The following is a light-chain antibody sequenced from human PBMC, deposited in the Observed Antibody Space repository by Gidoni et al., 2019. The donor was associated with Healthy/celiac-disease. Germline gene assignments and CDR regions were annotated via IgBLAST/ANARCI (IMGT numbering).Light chain of an antibody. CDR2: DVS. J-gene: IGLJ2*01. V-gene: IGLV2-14*01. Sequence: QSALTQPASVSGSPGQSITISFTGTSSDVGGFNYVSWYQQHPGKAPKLMTYDVSNRPSGVSNRFSGSKSGNTASLTISGLQAEDEADYYCSSYTSSLVVFGGGTKLTVL. CDR3: SSYTSSLVV. CDR1: SSDVGGFNY.